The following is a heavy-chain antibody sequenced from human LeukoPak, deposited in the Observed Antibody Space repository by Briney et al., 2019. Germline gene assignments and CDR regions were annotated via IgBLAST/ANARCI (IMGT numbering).Heavy chain of an antibody. Sequence: GGSLRLSCAASGFTFSSYAMSWVRQAPGKGLEWVSAISGSGGSTYYADSVKGRFTISRDSSKNTLYLQMHSLIAADTAVYYCGSGPVGTTVPWGQGTLVTVSS. CDR2: ISGSGGST. V-gene: IGHV3-23*01. CDR1: GFTFSSYA. CDR3: GSGPVGTTVP. J-gene: IGHJ5*02. D-gene: IGHD1-1*01.